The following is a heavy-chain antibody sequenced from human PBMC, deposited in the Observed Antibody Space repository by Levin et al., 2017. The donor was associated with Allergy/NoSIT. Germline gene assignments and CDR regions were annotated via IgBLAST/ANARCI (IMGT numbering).Heavy chain of an antibody. D-gene: IGHD2-8*01. CDR3: CTYDDHYYYGMDV. CDR2: IYHSGST. Sequence: PGGSLRLSCAVSGYSISSGYYWGWIRQPPGKGLEWIGSIYHSGSTYYKPSLKSRVTISVDTSKNQFSLKLSSVTAADTAVYYCCTYDDHYYYGMDVWGQGTTVTVSS. CDR1: GYSISSGYY. J-gene: IGHJ6*02. V-gene: IGHV4-38-2*01.